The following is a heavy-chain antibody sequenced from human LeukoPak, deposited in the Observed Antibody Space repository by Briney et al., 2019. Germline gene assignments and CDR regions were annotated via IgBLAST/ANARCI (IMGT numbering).Heavy chain of an antibody. V-gene: IGHV4-59*01. D-gene: IGHD3-3*01. J-gene: IGHJ4*02. CDR3: ARSQPHYDFWSGPFDY. CDR2: IHYSGST. Sequence: SETLSLTCTVSGGSISGYYWSWIRQLPGKGLEWIGYIHYSGSTNYNPSLKSRVTISVDTSKNQFSLKLSSVTAADTAVYYCARSQPHYDFWSGPFDYWGQGTLVTVSS. CDR1: GGSISGYY.